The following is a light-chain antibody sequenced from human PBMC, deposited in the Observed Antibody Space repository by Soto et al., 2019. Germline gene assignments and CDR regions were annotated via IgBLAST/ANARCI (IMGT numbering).Light chain of an antibody. J-gene: IGLJ1*01. CDR3: NSYTSSSTYV. CDR2: EVS. CDR1: SSDVGGYNY. V-gene: IGLV2-14*01. Sequence: QSALTQPASVSGSPGQSITISCTGTSSDVGGYNYVSWYQQHPGKVPKLMIHEVSNRPSGVSNRFSGSKSGNTASLTISGLQAEDEADYYCNSYTSSSTYVFGTGTKVTVL.